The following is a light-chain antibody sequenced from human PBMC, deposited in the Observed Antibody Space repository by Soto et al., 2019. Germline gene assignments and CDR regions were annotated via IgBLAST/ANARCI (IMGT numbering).Light chain of an antibody. V-gene: IGLV2-18*02. CDR2: EVN. J-gene: IGLJ1*01. CDR1: SSDVGSFNR. Sequence: QSVLTQPPSVSGSPGQSVAISCTGTSSDVGSFNRVSWYQLPPGTASKLLIYEVNNRPSGVPDRFSGSKSDNTASLTISGLRAEDEAEYYCNSYTTGNTYVFGTGTKVTVL. CDR3: NSYTTGNTYV.